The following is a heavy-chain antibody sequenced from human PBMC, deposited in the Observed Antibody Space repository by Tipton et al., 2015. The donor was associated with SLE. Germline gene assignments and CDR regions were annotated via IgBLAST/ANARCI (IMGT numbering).Heavy chain of an antibody. V-gene: IGHV1-69*05. Sequence: QSGAEVKKSGSSVKVSCKTSGGTFRSHAISWVRQAPGQGLEWMGGIIPILGTTNYAQKFQGRVTITIDASKTTVYMELSSLRSEDTAVYYCARDISPAVPGAFDSWGQGTLVTVSS. CDR2: IIPILGTT. CDR1: GGTFRSHA. J-gene: IGHJ4*02. CDR3: ARDISPAVPGAFDS. D-gene: IGHD3-3*02.